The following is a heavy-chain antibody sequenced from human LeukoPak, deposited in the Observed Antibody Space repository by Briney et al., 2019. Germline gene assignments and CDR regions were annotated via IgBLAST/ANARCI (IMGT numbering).Heavy chain of an antibody. CDR1: GSTFSGYA. CDR2: ISGSGGST. CDR3: AKDREYYDILTGPFDY. Sequence: GGSLRLSCAASGSTFSGYAMSWVRQAPGKGLEWVSAISGSGGSTYYADSVKGRFTISRDNSKNTLYLQMNSLRAEDTAVYYCAKDREYYDILTGPFDYWGQGTLVTVSS. J-gene: IGHJ4*02. V-gene: IGHV3-23*01. D-gene: IGHD3-9*01.